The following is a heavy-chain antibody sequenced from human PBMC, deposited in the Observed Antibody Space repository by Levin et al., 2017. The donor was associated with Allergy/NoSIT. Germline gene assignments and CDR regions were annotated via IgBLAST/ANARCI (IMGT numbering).Heavy chain of an antibody. CDR1: GFTFNSYA. CDR3: AKDSVVEPTGIGSFDY. V-gene: IGHV3-23*01. Sequence: PGGSLRLSCAASGFTFNSYAMSWVRQAPGKGLEWVSGISGRIGNTFYGDSVKGRFTISRDNSKNILYLQMNSLRAEDTAVYYCAKDSVVEPTGIGSFDYWGQGSLVTVSS. J-gene: IGHJ4*02. CDR2: ISGRIGNT. D-gene: IGHD2-2*01.